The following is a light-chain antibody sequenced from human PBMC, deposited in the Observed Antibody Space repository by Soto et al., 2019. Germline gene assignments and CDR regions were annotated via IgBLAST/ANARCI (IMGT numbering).Light chain of an antibody. V-gene: IGKV1-16*02. CDR2: ATS. Sequence: DIQMTQSPSSLSASVGDRVTITCRASQGIRNFLAWFQQKPGKAPKSLIYATSRLQSGVSSKFSGSGSGTDFTLTISSLQPEDFATYYCQQYHTHPPTFGGGTRVEI. J-gene: IGKJ4*01. CDR1: QGIRNF. CDR3: QQYHTHPPT.